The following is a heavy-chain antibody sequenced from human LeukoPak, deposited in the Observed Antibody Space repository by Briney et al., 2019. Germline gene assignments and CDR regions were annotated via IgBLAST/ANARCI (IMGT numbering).Heavy chain of an antibody. CDR2: ISYDGSNK. D-gene: IGHD6-13*01. CDR1: GFTFSSYA. Sequence: GGSLRLSCAASGFTFSSYAMSWVLQAPGKGLEWVAVISYDGSNKYYADSVKGRFTVSRDNAKNSLYLQMNSLRAEDTAVYYCARLGIITAAGSNDYWGQGTLVTVSS. V-gene: IGHV3-30-3*01. J-gene: IGHJ4*02. CDR3: ARLGIITAAGSNDY.